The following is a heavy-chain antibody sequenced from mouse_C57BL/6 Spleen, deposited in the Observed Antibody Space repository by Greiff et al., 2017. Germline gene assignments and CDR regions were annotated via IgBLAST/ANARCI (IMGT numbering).Heavy chain of an antibody. J-gene: IGHJ1*03. D-gene: IGHD2-12*01. CDR2: ISDGGSYT. CDR3: ASQTYDRYFDV. Sequence: EVKLEESGGGLVKPGGSLKLSCAASGFTFSSYAMSWVRQTPEKRLEWVATISDGGSYTYYPDNVKGRFTISRDNAKNNLYLQMSHLKSEDTAMYYCASQTYDRYFDVWGTGTTVTVSS. CDR1: GFTFSSYA. V-gene: IGHV5-4*03.